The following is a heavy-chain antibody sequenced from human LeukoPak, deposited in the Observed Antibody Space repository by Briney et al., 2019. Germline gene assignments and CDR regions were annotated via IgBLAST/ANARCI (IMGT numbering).Heavy chain of an antibody. D-gene: IGHD3-10*01. CDR1: GGSISSYY. CDR3: ARGHAVNYYGSGSYDGMDV. J-gene: IGHJ6*02. CDR2: IYTSGST. Sequence: SETLSLTCTVSGGSISSYYWSWIRQPAGKGLEWIGRIYTSGSTIYNPSLKSRVTMSVDTSKNQFSLKLSSVTAADTAVYYCARGHAVNYYGSGSYDGMDVWGQGTTVTVSS. V-gene: IGHV4-4*07.